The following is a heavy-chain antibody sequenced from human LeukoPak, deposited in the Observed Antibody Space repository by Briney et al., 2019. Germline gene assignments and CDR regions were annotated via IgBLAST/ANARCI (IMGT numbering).Heavy chain of an antibody. CDR1: GGSISSSSYY. Sequence: SETLSLTCTVSGGSISSSSYYWGWIRQPPGKGLEWIGSIYYSGSTYYNPSLKSRVTISVDTSKNQFSLKLSSVTAADTAVYYCARDSLKGGTEFDYWGQGTLVTVSS. V-gene: IGHV4-39*07. CDR3: ARDSLKGGTEFDY. D-gene: IGHD2-15*01. J-gene: IGHJ4*02. CDR2: IYYSGST.